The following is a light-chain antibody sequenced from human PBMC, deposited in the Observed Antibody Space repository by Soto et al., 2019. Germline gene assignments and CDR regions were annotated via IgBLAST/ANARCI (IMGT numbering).Light chain of an antibody. V-gene: IGKV1-39*01. CDR3: QQSYSTPWT. CDR2: GAA. CDR1: QTIRNY. Sequence: DIQMTQSPSSLSASVGDRITITCRASQTIRNYLNWYQQRPGKAPKLLIYGAATLQSGVPFRFSGSGSGTDFTLTISSLQPEDFATYFCQQSYSTPWTFGRGTKVEI. J-gene: IGKJ1*01.